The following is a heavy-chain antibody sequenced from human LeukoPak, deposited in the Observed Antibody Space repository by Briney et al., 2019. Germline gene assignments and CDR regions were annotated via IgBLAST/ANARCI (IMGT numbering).Heavy chain of an antibody. CDR2: INKDGGEK. D-gene: IGHD1-26*01. V-gene: IGHV3-7*03. J-gene: IGHJ4*02. CDR3: VKDSPPRYSGSPPAY. CDR1: GFTFSSYW. Sequence: GGSLRLSCAASGFTFSSYWMSWVRQAPGKGLEWVADINKDGGEKYYVDSVKGRFTISRDNAKNSLYLQMNSLRADDTAVYYCVKDSPPRYSGSPPAYWGQGTLVTVSS.